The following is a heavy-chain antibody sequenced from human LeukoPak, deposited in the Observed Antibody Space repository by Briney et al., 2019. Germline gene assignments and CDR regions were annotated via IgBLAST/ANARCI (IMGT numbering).Heavy chain of an antibody. Sequence: SETLSLTCTVSGGSISSYYWSWTRQPPGKGLEWIGYIYYSGSTNYNPSLKSRVTISVDTSKNQFSLKLSSVTAADTAVYYCARAGYCSSTSCWAWFDPWGQGTLVTVSS. CDR3: ARAGYCSSTSCWAWFDP. D-gene: IGHD2-2*01. V-gene: IGHV4-59*01. CDR1: GGSISSYY. J-gene: IGHJ5*02. CDR2: IYYSGST.